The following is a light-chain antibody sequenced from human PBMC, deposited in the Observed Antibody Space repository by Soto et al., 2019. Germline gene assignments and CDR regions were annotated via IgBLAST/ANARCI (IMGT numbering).Light chain of an antibody. Sequence: EVVMTQSPASLSVSPGERATLSCRASRSIGIRLAWYQQKPGQAPRLLIYGASTRATGIPPRFGGGGSGTAFTFTISSLQSEDFAVYFCQQYDSWPPWTFGQGTKVEIK. CDR2: GAS. J-gene: IGKJ1*01. CDR3: QQYDSWPPWT. CDR1: RSIGIR. V-gene: IGKV3-15*01.